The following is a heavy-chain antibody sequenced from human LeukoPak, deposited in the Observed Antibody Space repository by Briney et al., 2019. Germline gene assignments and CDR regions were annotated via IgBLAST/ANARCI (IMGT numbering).Heavy chain of an antibody. V-gene: IGHV3-64*01. CDR1: GFTFSSYA. J-gene: IGHJ4*02. CDR2: INGNGGKT. Sequence: PGGSLRLSCAASGFTFSSYAMHWVRQAPGKGLEYVSTINGNGGKTFYANSVKGRFTISRDKSKNTLYLQMGSLRPDDLPVYYFARDSCSGNRCWRYFLNWGQGTLFTVSS. CDR3: ARDSCSGNRCWRYFLN. D-gene: IGHD2-15*01.